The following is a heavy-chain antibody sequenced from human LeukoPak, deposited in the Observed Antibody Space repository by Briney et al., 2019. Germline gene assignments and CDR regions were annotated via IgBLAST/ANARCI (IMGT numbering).Heavy chain of an antibody. CDR2: INHSGTT. D-gene: IGHD6-25*01. V-gene: IGHV4-38-2*02. CDR1: GYSVISAYY. CDR3: ERDGAASFMDV. Sequence: SETLSLTCAVSGYSVISAYYWGWIRQPPGKGLEWIGSINHSGTTSYNPSLKSRVTISVDTSKNQFSLKLSSVTAADTAVYYCERDGAASFMDVWGKGTTVTVSS. J-gene: IGHJ6*03.